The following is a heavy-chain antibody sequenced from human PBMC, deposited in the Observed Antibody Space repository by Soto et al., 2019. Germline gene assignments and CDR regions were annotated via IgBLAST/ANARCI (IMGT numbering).Heavy chain of an antibody. CDR1: GYTFTSYE. CDR2: MNPNSGDT. Sequence: ASVKVCCKASGYTFTSYEINWVRQATGQGLEWMGWMNPNSGDTGYAQKFQGRVTMTRNTSISTAYMELSSLRSEDTAVYYCAREGSTIRNYDYYYYRMDVWSQGTTVTGS. CDR3: AREGSTIRNYDYYYYRMDV. J-gene: IGHJ6*02. D-gene: IGHD5-12*01. V-gene: IGHV1-8*01.